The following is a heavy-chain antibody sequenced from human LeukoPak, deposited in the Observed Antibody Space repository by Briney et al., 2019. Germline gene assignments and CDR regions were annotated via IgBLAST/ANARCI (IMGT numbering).Heavy chain of an antibody. J-gene: IGHJ4*02. V-gene: IGHV1-2*02. CDR3: ARDENWGPDY. CDR2: IHAGRGDT. Sequence: ASVKVSCKVSGFTFTGHYMHWVRQAPGQGLEWMGWIHAGRGDTNYAQKFQGRFTMTRDTSINTLFMELSSLRSDDTAVYYCARDENWGPDYWGQGTLVTVSS. CDR1: GFTFTGHY. D-gene: IGHD7-27*01.